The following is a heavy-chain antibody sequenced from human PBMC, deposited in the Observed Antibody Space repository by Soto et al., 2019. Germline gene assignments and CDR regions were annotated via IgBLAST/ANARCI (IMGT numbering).Heavy chain of an antibody. D-gene: IGHD3-22*01. Sequence: SETLSLTCAVSGGSLSSSNWWSWVRQPTGKGLEWIGEIYHSGSTNYNPSLKSRVTISVDKSKNQFSLKLSSVTAADTAVYYCARVYRGYYDSSGYYFDYWGQGTLVTVSS. CDR2: IYHSGST. V-gene: IGHV4-4*02. CDR3: ARVYRGYYDSSGYYFDY. CDR1: GGSLSSSNW. J-gene: IGHJ4*02.